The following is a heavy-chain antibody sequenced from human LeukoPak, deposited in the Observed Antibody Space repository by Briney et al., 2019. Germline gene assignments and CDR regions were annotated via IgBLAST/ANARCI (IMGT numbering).Heavy chain of an antibody. V-gene: IGHV4-30-2*01. CDR2: IYHSGST. Sequence: PSQTLSLTCAVSGGSISSGGYSWSWIRQPPGKGLEWIGYIYHSGSTYYNPSLKSRVTISVDRSKNQFSLKLSSVTAADTAVYYCARGRGARATNFDWLFLNNYYFDYWGQGTLVTVSS. J-gene: IGHJ4*02. D-gene: IGHD3-9*01. CDR1: GGSISSGGYS. CDR3: ARGRGARATNFDWLFLNNYYFDY.